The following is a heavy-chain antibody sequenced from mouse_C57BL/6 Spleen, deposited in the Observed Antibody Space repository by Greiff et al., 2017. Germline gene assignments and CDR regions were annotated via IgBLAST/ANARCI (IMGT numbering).Heavy chain of an antibody. V-gene: IGHV5-17*01. CDR2: ISSGSSTI. D-gene: IGHD2-4*01. Sequence: EVMLVESGGGLVKPGGSLKLSCAASGFTFSDYGMHWVRQAPEKGLEWVAYISSGSSTIYYADTVKGRFTISRDNAKNTLFLQMTSLRSEDTAMYYGASNDYDANYAMDYWGQGTSVTVSS. J-gene: IGHJ4*01. CDR1: GFTFSDYG. CDR3: ASNDYDANYAMDY.